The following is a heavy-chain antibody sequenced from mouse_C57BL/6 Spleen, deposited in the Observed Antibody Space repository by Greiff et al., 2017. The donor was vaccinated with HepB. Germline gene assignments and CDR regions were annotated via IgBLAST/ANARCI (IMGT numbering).Heavy chain of an antibody. D-gene: IGHD1-1*01. CDR3: ARGLLRFGY. CDR1: GFTFSDYY. V-gene: IGHV5-16*01. Sequence: EVMLVESEGGLVQPGSSMKLSCTASGFTFSDYYMAWVRQVPEKGLEWVANINYDGSSTYYLDSLKSRFIISRDNAKNILYLQMSSLKSEDTATYYCARGLLRFGYWGQGTTLTVSS. J-gene: IGHJ2*01. CDR2: INYDGSST.